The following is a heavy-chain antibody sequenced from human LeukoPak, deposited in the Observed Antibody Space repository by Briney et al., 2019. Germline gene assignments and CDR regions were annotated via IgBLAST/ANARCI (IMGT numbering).Heavy chain of an antibody. CDR3: ARGNHYYDSSPLDY. CDR1: GGSLSTYY. CDR2: VYKSGST. J-gene: IGHJ4*02. Sequence: PSETLSLTCTVSGGSLSTYYWSWIPQSRHKGLVWIVYVYKSGSTNYNPSLRSRATVSVDTSQNQFSLKMTSVTAADTAVYYCARGNHYYDSSPLDYWGQGTLVTVSS. D-gene: IGHD3-22*01. V-gene: IGHV4-59*01.